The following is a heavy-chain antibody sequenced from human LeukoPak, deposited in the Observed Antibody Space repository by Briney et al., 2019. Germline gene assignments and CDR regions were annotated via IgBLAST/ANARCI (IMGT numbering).Heavy chain of an antibody. CDR2: INPSRGST. J-gene: IGHJ3*02. V-gene: IGHV1-46*01. D-gene: IGHD3-3*01. CDR1: GYTFTNYY. Sequence: ASVKVSCKASGYTFTNYYMHWVRQAPGQGLEWMGIINPSRGSTSYAQKFQGRVTMTRDTSTSTVYMDLSSLRSEDTAVYYCARAWNVPDFGVVDNDAFDIWGRGTMVTVSS. CDR3: ARAWNVPDFGVVDNDAFDI.